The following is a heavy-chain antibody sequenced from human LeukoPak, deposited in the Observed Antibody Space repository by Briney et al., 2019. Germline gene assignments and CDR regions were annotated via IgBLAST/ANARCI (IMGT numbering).Heavy chain of an antibody. J-gene: IGHJ6*02. CDR1: GFTFSIYA. D-gene: IGHD2-2*02. V-gene: IGHV3-23*01. CDR2: MSAGGGTT. Sequence: GGSLRLSCAASGFTFSIYAMTWVRQAPGKGLEWVSTMSAGGGTTNYADSVKGRFTISRDNSENTLYLQMKSLRAEDTAVYYCARDGAYCSSTSCYTGPFGYYYYYGMDVWGQGTTVTVSS. CDR3: ARDGAYCSSTSCYTGPFGYYYYYGMDV.